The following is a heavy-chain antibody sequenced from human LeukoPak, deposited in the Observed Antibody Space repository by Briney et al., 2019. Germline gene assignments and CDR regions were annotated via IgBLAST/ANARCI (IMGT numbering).Heavy chain of an antibody. D-gene: IGHD1-1*01. J-gene: IGHJ4*02. CDR3: AKDFNWAFDY. Sequence: GGSLRLSCAASGFTFSDSAMHWVRQAPGRGLDWVAHIRYDESDKYYADSVKGRFTISRDISKNTVYLQMNSLRVEDTAVYYCAKDFNWAFDYWGQGTLVTVSS. V-gene: IGHV3-30*02. CDR1: GFTFSDSA. CDR2: IRYDESDK.